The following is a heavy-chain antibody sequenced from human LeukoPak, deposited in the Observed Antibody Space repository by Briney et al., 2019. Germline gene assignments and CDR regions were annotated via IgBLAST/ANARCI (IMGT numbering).Heavy chain of an antibody. J-gene: IGHJ4*02. V-gene: IGHV4-39*01. Sequence: KPSETLSLTCTVSGGPISSSPYYWGWIRQPPGKGLEWIGSISYSGSTFYNPSLKSRLTISVDTSKKQFSLKLSSLTAADTAVFYCARLSPYLGSGSSAFPDDFWGQGTLVTVSS. CDR3: ARLSPYLGSGSSAFPDDF. D-gene: IGHD3-10*01. CDR2: ISYSGST. CDR1: GGPISSSPYY.